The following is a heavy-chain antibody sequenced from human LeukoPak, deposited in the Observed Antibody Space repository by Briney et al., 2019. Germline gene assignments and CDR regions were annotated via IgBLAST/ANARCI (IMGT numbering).Heavy chain of an antibody. D-gene: IGHD3-10*01. CDR3: ARGGRRLLRFRESPRTTNWFDP. J-gene: IGHJ5*02. CDR1: GYTFTSYD. CDR2: MNPNSGNT. V-gene: IGHV1-8*01. Sequence: GASVKVSCKASGYTFTSYDINWVRQATGQGLEWMGWMNPNSGNTGYAQKFQGRVTMTRNTSISTAYMELSSLRSEDTAVYYCARGGRRLLRFRESPRTTNWFDPWGQGTLVTVSS.